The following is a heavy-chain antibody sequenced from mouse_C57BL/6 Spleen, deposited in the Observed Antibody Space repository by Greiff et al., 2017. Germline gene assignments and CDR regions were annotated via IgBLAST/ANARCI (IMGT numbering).Heavy chain of an antibody. CDR3: ARSSYCGSSYWYFDV. J-gene: IGHJ1*03. Sequence: QVQLQQPGAELVMPGASVKLSCKASGYTFTSYWMHWVKQRPGQGLEWIGEIDPTDSYTNYNQKFKGKSTLTVDKSSSTAYMQLSSLTSEDSAVYYCARSSYCGSSYWYFDVWGTGTTVTVSS. CDR2: IDPTDSYT. V-gene: IGHV1-69*01. CDR1: GYTFTSYW. D-gene: IGHD1-1*01.